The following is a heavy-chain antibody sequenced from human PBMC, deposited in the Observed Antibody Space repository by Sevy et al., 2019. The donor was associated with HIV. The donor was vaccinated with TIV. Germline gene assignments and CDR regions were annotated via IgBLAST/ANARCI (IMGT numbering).Heavy chain of an antibody. CDR1: GYTFTGYY. J-gene: IGHJ6*02. CDR3: ARAAQYCSGGSCYGPGDYYYGMDV. D-gene: IGHD2-15*01. V-gene: IGHV1-2*02. Sequence: ASVKVSCKASGYTFTGYYMHWVRQAPGQGLEWMGWINPNSGGTNYAQKFQGRVTMTRDTSISTAYMELSRLRSDDTALYYCARAAQYCSGGSCYGPGDYYYGMDVWGQGTTVTVSS. CDR2: INPNSGGT.